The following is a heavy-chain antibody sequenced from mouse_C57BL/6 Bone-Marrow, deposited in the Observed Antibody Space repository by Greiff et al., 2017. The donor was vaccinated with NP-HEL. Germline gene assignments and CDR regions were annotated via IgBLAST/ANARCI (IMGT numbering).Heavy chain of an antibody. V-gene: IGHV1-52*01. CDR2: IDPSDSET. CDR3: AIQLLRYFDY. CDR1: GYTFTSYW. D-gene: IGHD1-1*01. J-gene: IGHJ2*01. Sequence: QVQPKQPGAELVRPGSSVKLSCKASGYTFTSYWMHWVKQRPIQGLEWIGNIDPSDSETHYTQKFKDKATLTVDKSSSTAYMQLSSLTSEDSAVYYCAIQLLRYFDYWGQGTTLTVSS.